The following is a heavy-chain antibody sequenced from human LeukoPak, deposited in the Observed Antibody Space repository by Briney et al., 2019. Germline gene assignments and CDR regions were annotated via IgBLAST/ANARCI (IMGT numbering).Heavy chain of an antibody. J-gene: IGHJ4*02. D-gene: IGHD3-22*01. CDR2: ISWNSGSI. Sequence: GGSLRLSCAASGFTFDDYAMHWVRQAPGKGLEWVSSISWNSGSIGYADSVKGRFTISRDNPKNSLYLQMNSLRAEDTALYYCAKGALYDSRGYFDYWGQGSLVTVSS. V-gene: IGHV3-9*01. CDR3: AKGALYDSRGYFDY. CDR1: GFTFDDYA.